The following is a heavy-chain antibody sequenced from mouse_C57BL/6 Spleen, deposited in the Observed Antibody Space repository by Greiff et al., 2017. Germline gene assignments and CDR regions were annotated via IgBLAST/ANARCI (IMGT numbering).Heavy chain of an antibody. CDR1: GYTFTSYW. V-gene: IGHV1-52*01. CDR3: ARSLGRNWYFDV. Sequence: QVQLQQPGAELVRPGSSVKLSCKASGYTFTSYWMHWVKQRPIQGLEWIGNIDPSDSETHYNQKFKDKATLTVDKSSSTAYMQLSSVTSDDSAVYYCARSLGRNWYFDVWGTGTTVTVSS. J-gene: IGHJ1*03. CDR2: IDPSDSET. D-gene: IGHD4-1*01.